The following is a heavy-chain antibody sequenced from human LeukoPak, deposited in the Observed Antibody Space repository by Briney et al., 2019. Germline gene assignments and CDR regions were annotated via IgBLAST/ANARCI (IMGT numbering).Heavy chain of an antibody. V-gene: IGHV3-33*06. CDR3: AKDQGPYGDYSPLFDY. CDR1: GFTFTNYA. Sequence: PGGSLRLSCAASGFTFTNYAMHWVRQAPGKGLEWVAIIWYDGSNKYYADSVKGRFTISRDNSKNTLYLQMNSLRAEDTAVYYCAKDQGPYGDYSPLFDYWGQGTLVTVSS. CDR2: IWYDGSNK. J-gene: IGHJ4*02. D-gene: IGHD4-17*01.